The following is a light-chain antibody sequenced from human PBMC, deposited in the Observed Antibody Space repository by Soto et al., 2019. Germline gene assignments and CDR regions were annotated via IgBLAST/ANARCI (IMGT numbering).Light chain of an antibody. CDR1: QSVLYSSNNKNY. CDR2: WAS. Sequence: DIVMTQSPASLAVSLGERATINCKPSQSVLYSSNNKNYLAWYQQRPGQPPKLLIYWASTRESGVPDRFSGSGSGTDFTLTITSLQAEDVAVYYCQQYESTPPTFGQGTKLEIK. V-gene: IGKV4-1*01. CDR3: QQYESTPPT. J-gene: IGKJ2*01.